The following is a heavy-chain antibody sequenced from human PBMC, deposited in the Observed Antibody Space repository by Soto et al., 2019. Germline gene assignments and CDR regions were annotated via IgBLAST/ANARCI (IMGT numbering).Heavy chain of an antibody. CDR3: AREGQLASSGYYYYGMDV. CDR2: IYSGGST. V-gene: IGHV3-53*01. D-gene: IGHD6-13*01. Sequence: QPGGSLRLSCAASGFTVSSNYMSWVRQAPGKGLEWVSVIYSGGSTYYADSVKGRFTISRDNSKNTLYLQMNSLRAEDTAVYYCAREGQLASSGYYYYGMDVWGQGTTVTVSS. J-gene: IGHJ6*02. CDR1: GFTVSSNY.